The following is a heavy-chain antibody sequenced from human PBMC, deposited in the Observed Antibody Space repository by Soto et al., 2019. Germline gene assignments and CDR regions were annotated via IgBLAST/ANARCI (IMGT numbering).Heavy chain of an antibody. CDR1: GGSFSGHY. CDR2: INYSGRT. J-gene: IGHJ5*02. Sequence: SETLSLTCAVYGGSFSGHYWSWIRQPPGKGLEWIGEINYSGRTNYNSSLKSRVTISVDTSKNQFSLKLSSVTAADTAVYYCARGGGYSGWYNWFDPWGQGTLVTVSS. V-gene: IGHV4-34*01. CDR3: ARGGGYSGWYNWFDP. D-gene: IGHD6-19*01.